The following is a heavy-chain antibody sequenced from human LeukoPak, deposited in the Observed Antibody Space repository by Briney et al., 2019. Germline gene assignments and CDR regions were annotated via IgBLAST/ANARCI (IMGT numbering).Heavy chain of an antibody. CDR3: AKYQDGTMFDY. J-gene: IGHJ4*02. V-gene: IGHV4-39*01. D-gene: IGHD1-7*01. CDR2: IYYSGTT. CDR1: GGSIISSNSY. Sequence: SEPLSLTCTVSGGSIISSNSYWGWIRQPPGKGLELIGRIYYSGTTYYNPSPKSRVTISVDTSRKQFSLKLTSVTAADTAVYYCAKYQDGTMFDYWGQGTLVTVS.